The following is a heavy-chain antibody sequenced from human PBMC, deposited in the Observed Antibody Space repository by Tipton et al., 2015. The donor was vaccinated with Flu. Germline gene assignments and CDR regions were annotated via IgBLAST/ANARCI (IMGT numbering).Heavy chain of an antibody. J-gene: IGHJ4*02. D-gene: IGHD1-26*01. CDR2: IYPSGTT. V-gene: IGHV4-39*01. CDR3: ARHHFDYSPYY. CDR1: GGSISSSSYS. Sequence: TLSLTCTDSGGSISSSSYSWGWIRQPPGKRLELIGSIYPSGTTYYNPSLKSRVTISVDTSKSQLSLKLTSVTAADTAVYYCARHHFDYSPYYWGQGTLVTVSS.